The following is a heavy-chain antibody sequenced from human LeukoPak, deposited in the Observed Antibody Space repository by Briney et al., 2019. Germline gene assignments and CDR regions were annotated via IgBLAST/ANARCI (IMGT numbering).Heavy chain of an antibody. J-gene: IGHJ4*02. D-gene: IGHD6-13*01. CDR1: GGSISSSSYY. Sequence: SETLSLTCTVSGGSISSSSYYWGWIRQPPGKGLEWIGRIYYSGSTYYNPSLKSRVTISVDTSKNQFSLKLSSVTAADTAVYYCARRKDRWYSSSWYYFDYWGQGTLVTVSS. V-gene: IGHV4-39*01. CDR3: ARRKDRWYSSSWYYFDY. CDR2: IYYSGST.